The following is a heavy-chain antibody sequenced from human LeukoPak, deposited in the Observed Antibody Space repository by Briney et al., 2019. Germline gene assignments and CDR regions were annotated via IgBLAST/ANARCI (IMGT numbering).Heavy chain of an antibody. Sequence: QPGGSQRLSCAASGFTFSSYAMSWVRQAPGKGLEWVSAISGSGGSTYYADSVKGRFTISRDNSKNTLYLQMNSLRAEDTAVYYCAKDSEYCSGGSCYSFLNNWFDPWGQGTLVTVSS. D-gene: IGHD2-15*01. CDR1: GFTFSSYA. V-gene: IGHV3-23*01. J-gene: IGHJ5*02. CDR3: AKDSEYCSGGSCYSFLNNWFDP. CDR2: ISGSGGST.